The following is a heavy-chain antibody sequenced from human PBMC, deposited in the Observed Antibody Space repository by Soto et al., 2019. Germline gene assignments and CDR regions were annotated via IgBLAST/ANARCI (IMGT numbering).Heavy chain of an antibody. CDR1: GFTFSRYN. Sequence: GGSLRLSCAASGFTFSRYNMNWVRLAPGKGLEWVSSISGSKIDIYYADSVKGRFTISRDNAKNSLYLQMNSLSAGDTAVYYCVRDAYDFWSGYYHGDNFDYWGQGTLVTVSS. D-gene: IGHD3-3*01. J-gene: IGHJ4*02. CDR3: VRDAYDFWSGYYHGDNFDY. CDR2: ISGSKIDI. V-gene: IGHV3-21*01.